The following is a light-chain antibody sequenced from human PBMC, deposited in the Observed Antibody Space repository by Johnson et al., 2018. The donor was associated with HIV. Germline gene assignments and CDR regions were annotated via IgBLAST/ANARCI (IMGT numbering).Light chain of an antibody. CDR2: NND. CDR3: GTWDSSLRAYV. Sequence: QSVLTQPPSVSAAPGQKVTISCSGSRSNIGNNYVSWYQQFPGTAPKLLISNNDKRPSGIPGRFSGSKSGTSATLGITGLQTGDEAGYYCGTWDSSLRAYVFGTGTKVTVL. V-gene: IGLV1-51*01. CDR1: RSNIGNNY. J-gene: IGLJ1*01.